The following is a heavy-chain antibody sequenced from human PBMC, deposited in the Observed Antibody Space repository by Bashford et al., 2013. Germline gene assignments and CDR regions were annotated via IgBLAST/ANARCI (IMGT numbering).Heavy chain of an antibody. D-gene: IGHD2-15*01. Sequence: WVRQAPGQGLEWMGWISAYNGNTNYAQKLQGRVTMTTDTSTSTAYMELRSLRSDDTAVYYCARDWSGGSQLFDYVGPGNPGHRLL. CDR3: ARDWSGGSQLFDY. V-gene: IGHV1-18*01. J-gene: IGHJ4*02. CDR2: ISAYNGNT.